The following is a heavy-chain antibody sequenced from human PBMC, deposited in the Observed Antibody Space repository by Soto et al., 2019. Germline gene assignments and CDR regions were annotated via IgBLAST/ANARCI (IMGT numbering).Heavy chain of an antibody. CDR2: IRSKTNSYAT. Sequence: VQLVESGGGLVQPGDSLKLSCAASGFTFSGSAVHWVRQASGKGLEWVGRIRSKTNSYATSYGASVKGRFTISRDESENTAFLQMSGLKAGDTALDFCTGRYFFDGCGHYQGDFWGRGNLVTVSS. CDR1: GFTFSGSA. J-gene: IGHJ1*01. D-gene: IGHD2-21*02. CDR3: TGRYFFDGCGHYQGDF. V-gene: IGHV3-73*02.